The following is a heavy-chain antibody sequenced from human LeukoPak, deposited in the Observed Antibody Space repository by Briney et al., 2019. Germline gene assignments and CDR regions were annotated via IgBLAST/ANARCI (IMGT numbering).Heavy chain of an antibody. J-gene: IGHJ4*02. CDR2: ISYDGSNK. V-gene: IGHV3-30*03. Sequence: QPGGSLRLSCAASGFTFSSYGMHWVRQAPGKGLEWVAVISYDGSNKYYADSVKDRFTISRDNSKNTLYLQMNSLRAEDTAVYYCARFIAAPYYFDYWGRGTLVTVSS. CDR1: GFTFSSYG. D-gene: IGHD6-13*01. CDR3: ARFIAAPYYFDY.